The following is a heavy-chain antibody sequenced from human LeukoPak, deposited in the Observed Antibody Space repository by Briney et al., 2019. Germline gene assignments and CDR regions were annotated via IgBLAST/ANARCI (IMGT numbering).Heavy chain of an antibody. V-gene: IGHV4-34*01. Sequence: SETLSLTCAVYGGSSSGYYWSWIRQPPGKGLEWIGEINHSGSTNYNPSLKSRVTISVDTSKNQFSLKLSSVTAADTAVYYCARETRSSSSCPLYYYMDVWGKGTTVTVSS. CDR3: ARETRSSSSCPLYYYMDV. CDR1: GGSSSGYY. CDR2: INHSGST. J-gene: IGHJ6*03. D-gene: IGHD6-6*01.